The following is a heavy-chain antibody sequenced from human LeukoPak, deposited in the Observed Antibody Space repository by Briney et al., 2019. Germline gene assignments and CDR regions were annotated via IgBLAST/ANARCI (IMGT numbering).Heavy chain of an antibody. CDR2: INHSGST. J-gene: IGHJ3*01. Sequence: SETLSLNCVVYGGSFSGYYWSWIRQPPGKGREWIGEINHSGSTSYNPSLKSRVTISVDTSKNQFSLKLSSVTAADTAVYYCARTASTVTTPVDVWGQGTMVTVS. CDR3: ARTASTVTTPVDV. V-gene: IGHV4-34*01. D-gene: IGHD4-17*01. CDR1: GGSFSGYY.